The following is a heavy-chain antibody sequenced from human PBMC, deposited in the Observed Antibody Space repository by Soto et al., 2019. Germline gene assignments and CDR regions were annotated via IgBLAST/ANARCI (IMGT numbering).Heavy chain of an antibody. CDR3: AISSGYKGDWFDP. V-gene: IGHV1-3*01. CDR1: GYTFTSYA. Sequence: ASVKVSCKASGYTFTSYAMHWVRQAPGQRLEWMGWINAGNGNTKYSQKFQGRVTITRDTSASTAYMELSSLRSEDTAVYYCAISSGYKGDWFDPWGQGTLVTVSS. D-gene: IGHD3-22*01. CDR2: INAGNGNT. J-gene: IGHJ5*02.